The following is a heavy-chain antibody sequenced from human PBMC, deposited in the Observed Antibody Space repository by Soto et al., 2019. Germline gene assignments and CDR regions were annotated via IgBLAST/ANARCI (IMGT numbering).Heavy chain of an antibody. CDR2: ISYDGSNK. J-gene: IGHJ3*02. Sequence: QVQLVESGGGVVQPGRSLRLSCAASGFTFSSYAMHWVRQAPGKGLEWVAVISYDGSNKYYADSVKGRFTISRDNSKNTLYLQMNSLGAEDTAVYYCARDVWSLIQRTHKDAFDIWGQGTMVTVSS. CDR1: GFTFSSYA. D-gene: IGHD2-2*01. CDR3: ARDVWSLIQRTHKDAFDI. V-gene: IGHV3-30-3*01.